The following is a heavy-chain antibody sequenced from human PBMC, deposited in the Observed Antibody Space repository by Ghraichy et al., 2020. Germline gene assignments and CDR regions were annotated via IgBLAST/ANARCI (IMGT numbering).Heavy chain of an antibody. D-gene: IGHD6-19*01. J-gene: IGHJ1*01. CDR2: IYYGGTT. Sequence: SETLSLTCVVSGGSISSSSHYWGWIRQPPGKGLEWIGNIYYGGTTLYNPSLKTRVTISVDSSKNPFSLKMSSAIAADTAVSYCARETRHSSGWGENYFHTWGQ. V-gene: IGHV4-39*07. CDR1: GGSISSSSHY. CDR3: ARETRHSSGWGENYFHT.